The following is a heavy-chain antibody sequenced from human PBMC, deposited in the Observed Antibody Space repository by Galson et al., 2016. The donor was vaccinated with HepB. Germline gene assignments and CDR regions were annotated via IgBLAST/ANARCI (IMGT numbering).Heavy chain of an antibody. J-gene: IGHJ5*02. CDR2: ISAYNGHT. Sequence: SVKVSCKASGFAFSDFGYTWVRQAPGQGLEWMGWISAYNGHTNYAENFQDRLTLTTDTSTNTAYMDLTSLGSDDTAVYYCARDTGLRAPEWFDLWGQGTLVSVSS. V-gene: IGHV1-18*01. CDR3: ARDTGLRAPEWFDL. CDR1: GFAFSDFG. D-gene: IGHD7-27*01.